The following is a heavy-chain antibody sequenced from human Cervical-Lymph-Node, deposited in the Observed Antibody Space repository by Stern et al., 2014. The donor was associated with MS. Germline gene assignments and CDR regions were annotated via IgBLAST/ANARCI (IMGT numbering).Heavy chain of an antibody. D-gene: IGHD2-2*01. V-gene: IGHV3-9*01. CDR3: AYANRQFQLLSAFDY. J-gene: IGHJ4*02. CDR2: ISWNSGSI. CDR1: GFTFDDYA. Sequence: EVQLVESGGGLVQPGRSLRLFCAASGFTFDDYAMHWVRQAPGKGLEWVSGISWNSGSIGYADSVTGRFTISRDNAKNSLYLQMNSLRAEDTALYYCAYANRQFQLLSAFDYWGQGTLVTVSS.